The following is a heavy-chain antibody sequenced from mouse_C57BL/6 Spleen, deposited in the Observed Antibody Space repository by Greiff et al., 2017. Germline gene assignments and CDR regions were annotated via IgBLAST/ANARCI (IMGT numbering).Heavy chain of an antibody. CDR3: ARDRETSIYYDYPNWYFDV. D-gene: IGHD2-4*01. Sequence: EVQLVESGPGLVKPSQSLSLTCSVTGYSITSGYYWNWIRQFPGNKLEWMGYISYDGSNNYNPSLKNRISITRDTSKNQFFLKLNYVTTEDPATYYCARDRETSIYYDYPNWYFDVRGTGTTVTVSS. J-gene: IGHJ1*03. CDR1: GYSITSGYY. CDR2: ISYDGSN. V-gene: IGHV3-6*01.